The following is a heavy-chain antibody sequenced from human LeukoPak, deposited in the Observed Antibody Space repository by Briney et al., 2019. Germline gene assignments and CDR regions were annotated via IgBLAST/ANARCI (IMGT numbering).Heavy chain of an antibody. CDR1: GYTFTGYY. Sequence: GSVKVSCKASGYTFTGYYLHWVRQAPGQGLEWMGWINTSSGATNYAQKFQGRVTMTRDTSISTAYMELSRLRSDDTAVYYCARDRGWELLRGYFDSWGQGTRFTVSS. V-gene: IGHV1-2*02. D-gene: IGHD1-26*01. CDR3: ARDRGWELLRGYFDS. CDR2: INTSSGAT. J-gene: IGHJ4*02.